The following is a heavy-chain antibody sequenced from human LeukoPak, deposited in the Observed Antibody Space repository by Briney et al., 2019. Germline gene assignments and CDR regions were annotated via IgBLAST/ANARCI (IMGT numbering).Heavy chain of an antibody. CDR2: ISYDGSNK. D-gene: IGHD4-11*01. CDR1: GFTFSSYA. CDR3: ARVLTYDYSAFDY. Sequence: GGSLRLSCAASGFTFSSYAVHWVRQAPGKGLEWVAVISYDGSNKYYADSVKGRFTISRDNSKNTLYLQMNSLRAEDTAVYYCARVLTYDYSAFDYWGQGTLVTVSS. V-gene: IGHV3-30-3*01. J-gene: IGHJ4*02.